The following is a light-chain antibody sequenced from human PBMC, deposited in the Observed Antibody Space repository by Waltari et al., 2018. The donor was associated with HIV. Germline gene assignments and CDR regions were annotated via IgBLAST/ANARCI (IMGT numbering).Light chain of an antibody. V-gene: IGKV1-39*01. CDR2: SAT. CDR3: EQIYTFPLFS. J-gene: IGKJ3*01. Sequence: DIQLTQPPPPLSASVADRVTIPCRASQTIGDYMNWYQQQPRKPPKLLIYSATSLQPGVPSRFSGSGSGTDFALTISSLQPEDFAIYYCEQIYTFPLFSFGPGTKVDIK. CDR1: QTIGDY.